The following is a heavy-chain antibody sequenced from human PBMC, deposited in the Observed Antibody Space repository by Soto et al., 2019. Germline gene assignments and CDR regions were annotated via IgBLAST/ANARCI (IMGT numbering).Heavy chain of an antibody. J-gene: IGHJ4*02. CDR1: GFPFSSYA. V-gene: IGHV3-23*01. CDR2: ISGSGGST. Sequence: PGGSLRLSCAASGFPFSSYAMSWVRQAPGKGLEWVSAISGSGGSTYYADSVKGRFTISRDNSKNTLYLQMNSLRAEDTAVYYCAKDYGIVVVPAAPVGYFDYWGQGTLVTVSS. D-gene: IGHD2-2*01. CDR3: AKDYGIVVVPAAPVGYFDY.